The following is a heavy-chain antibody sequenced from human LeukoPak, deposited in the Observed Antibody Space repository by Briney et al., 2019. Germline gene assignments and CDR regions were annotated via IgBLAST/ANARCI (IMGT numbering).Heavy chain of an antibody. D-gene: IGHD5-24*01. Sequence: GESLKISCKGSGYSFTSYWIGWVRQMPGKGLEWMGIIYPGDSESRYSPSVQGLVTISVDKSINTAYLQWSSLKASDTAMYYCARQGHRDGYNPGYWGQGTLVTVSS. V-gene: IGHV5-51*01. CDR3: ARQGHRDGYNPGY. J-gene: IGHJ4*02. CDR2: IYPGDSES. CDR1: GYSFTSYW.